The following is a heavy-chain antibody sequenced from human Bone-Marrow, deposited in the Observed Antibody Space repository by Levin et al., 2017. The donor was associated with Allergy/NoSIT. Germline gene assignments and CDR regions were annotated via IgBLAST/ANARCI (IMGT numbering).Heavy chain of an antibody. Sequence: GGSLRLSCAASGFTFNSYWMAWVRQSPGEGLEWVAKIKEDGSDKYYVDSVKGRFTISRDNAKNSLYMEMNSLRAEDTAVYYCVRDATRGGDFDYWGQGTLVTVSS. D-gene: IGHD2-21*01. CDR2: IKEDGSDK. CDR3: VRDATRGGDFDY. J-gene: IGHJ4*02. V-gene: IGHV3-7*01. CDR1: GFTFNSYW.